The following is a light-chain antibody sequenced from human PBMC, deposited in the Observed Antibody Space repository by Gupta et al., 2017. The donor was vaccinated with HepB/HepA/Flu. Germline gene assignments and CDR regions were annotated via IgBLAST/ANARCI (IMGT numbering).Light chain of an antibody. CDR1: SSNIGAVYD. Sequence: QSVLTPPPPVSGAPGRRVTISCTGSSSNIGAVYDVHWYQQLPGTAPKLLIYGNSNRPSGVPDRFSGSKSGTSASLAITGLQAEDEADYYCQSYDSSLSGSVFGGGTKLTVL. V-gene: IGLV1-40*01. CDR3: QSYDSSLSGSV. J-gene: IGLJ2*01. CDR2: GNS.